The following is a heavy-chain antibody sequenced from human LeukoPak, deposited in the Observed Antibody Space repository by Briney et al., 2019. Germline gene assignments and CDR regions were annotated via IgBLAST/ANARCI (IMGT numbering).Heavy chain of an antibody. V-gene: IGHV4-30-4*08. CDR2: IYYSGST. CDR3: AREFGVVTVYYDY. CDR1: GGSISSGDYS. D-gene: IGHD3-3*01. Sequence: SETLSLTCTVSGGSISSGDYSWSWIRQLPGKGLEWIGYIYYSGSTYYNPSLKSRVTISVDTSKNQFSLKLSSVTAADTAVYYCAREFGVVTVYYDYWGQGTLVTVSS. J-gene: IGHJ4*02.